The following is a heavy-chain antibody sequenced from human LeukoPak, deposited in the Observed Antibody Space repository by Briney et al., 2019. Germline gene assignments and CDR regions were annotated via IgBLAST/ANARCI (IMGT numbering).Heavy chain of an antibody. CDR2: ISGSGVST. D-gene: IGHD4-23*01. CDR1: GFTFSSYA. J-gene: IGHJ4*02. Sequence: PGGSLRLSGAASGFTFSSYAMSWVRQAPGKGLEWVSVISGSGVSTYYADSVKGRFTISRDNSKNTLFLQMNGLRAEDTAVYYCAREVYGGIDYWGQGTLVTVSS. V-gene: IGHV3-23*01. CDR3: AREVYGGIDY.